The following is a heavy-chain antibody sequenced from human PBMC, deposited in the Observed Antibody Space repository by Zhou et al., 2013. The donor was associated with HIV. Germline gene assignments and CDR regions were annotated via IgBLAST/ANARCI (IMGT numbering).Heavy chain of an antibody. CDR1: GNTFTIYG. CDR3: ARDGIDYGGYSYNVYYFDY. J-gene: IGHJ4*02. CDR2: IISISGTA. Sequence: QVQLVQSGAEVKKPGSSVKVSCKASGNTFTIYGISWVRQAPGQGLEWIGRIISISGTANYAQKFQDRVAITADKSTSTAYMELSSLRSEDTAVYYCARDGIDYGGYSYNVYYFDYWGQGTLVTVSS. D-gene: IGHD4-17*01. V-gene: IGHV1-69*13.